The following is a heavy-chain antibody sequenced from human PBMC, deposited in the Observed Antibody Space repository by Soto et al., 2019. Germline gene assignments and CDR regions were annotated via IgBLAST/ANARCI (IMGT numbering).Heavy chain of an antibody. CDR3: AKGASSYYGSTPAGNWFDP. J-gene: IGHJ5*02. D-gene: IGHD3-10*01. CDR1: GFTFDDYA. V-gene: IGHV3-9*01. CDR2: ISWNSGSI. Sequence: EVQLVESGGGLVQPGRSLRLSCAASGFTFDDYAMHWVRQAPGKGLEWVSGISWNSGSIGYADSVKGRFTISRDNAKNSLYLQMNSLRAEDTALYYCAKGASSYYGSTPAGNWFDPWGQGTLVTVSS.